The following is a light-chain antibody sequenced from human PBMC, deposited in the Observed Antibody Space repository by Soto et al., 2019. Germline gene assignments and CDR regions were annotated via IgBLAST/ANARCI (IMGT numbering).Light chain of an antibody. Sequence: QSVLTQPPSASASLGASVKLTCTLRSGHNSYAIAWHQQQPEKGPRYLMKLNSDGSHSKGDGIPDRFSGSSSGAERYLTISSLQSEDEADYYCQTWSTDIRVFGGGTKVTVL. V-gene: IGLV4-69*01. CDR2: LNSDGSH. CDR3: QTWSTDIRV. CDR1: SGHNSYA. J-gene: IGLJ3*02.